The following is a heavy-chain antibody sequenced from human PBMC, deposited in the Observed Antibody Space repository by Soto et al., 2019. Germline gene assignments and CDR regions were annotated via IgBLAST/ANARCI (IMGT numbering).Heavy chain of an antibody. CDR3: ARQLRGSQRLLDS. CDR1: GFIFSDYY. CDR2: ISSSSSYT. J-gene: IGHJ4*02. V-gene: IGHV3-11*03. Sequence: GGSLRLSCAASGFIFSDYYMSWIRQTPGKGLEWVSYISSSSSYTNYADSVKGRFTISRDSAKNSLYLQMNSLRAEDTAVYYCARQLRGSQRLLDSWGQGTLVTVSS. D-gene: IGHD3-16*01.